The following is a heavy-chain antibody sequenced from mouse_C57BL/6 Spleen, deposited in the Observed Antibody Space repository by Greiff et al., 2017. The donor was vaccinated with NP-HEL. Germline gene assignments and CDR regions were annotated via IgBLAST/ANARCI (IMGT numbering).Heavy chain of an antibody. CDR2: IYPGDGDT. V-gene: IGHV1-82*01. D-gene: IGHD2-5*01. Sequence: VQLQESGPELVKPGASVKISCKASGYAFSSSWMNWVKQRPGKGLEWIGRIYPGDGDTNYNGKFKGKATLTADKSSSTAYMQLSSLTSEDSAVYFCAGYSNYDAMDYWGQGTSVTVSS. CDR1: GYAFSSSW. J-gene: IGHJ4*01. CDR3: AGYSNYDAMDY.